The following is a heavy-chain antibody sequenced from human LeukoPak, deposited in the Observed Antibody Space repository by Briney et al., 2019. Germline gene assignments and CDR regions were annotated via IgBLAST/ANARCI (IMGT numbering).Heavy chain of an antibody. D-gene: IGHD5-24*01. CDR3: ARSPGGDGYNFDY. V-gene: IGHV1-2*06. J-gene: IGHJ4*02. CDR2: INPNSGGT. CDR1: GYTFTGYY. Sequence: ASVKVSCKASGYTFTGYYMHWVRQAPGQGLEWMGRINPNSGGTNYAQKFQGRVTMTRDTSISTAYMELSSLRSEDTAVYYCARSPGGDGYNFDYWGQGTLVTVSS.